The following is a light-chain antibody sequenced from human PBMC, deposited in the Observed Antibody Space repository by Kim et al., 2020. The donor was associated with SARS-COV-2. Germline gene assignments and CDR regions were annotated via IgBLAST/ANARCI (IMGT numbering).Light chain of an antibody. V-gene: IGKV2-30*02. CDR2: KVS. J-gene: IGKJ1*01. CDR3: MQAIHWPTT. CDR1: QSLVHTDGNTY. Sequence: DVVMTQSPLSLSVTLGQPASISCRSSQSLVHTDGNTYLTWIHQRPGQSPRRLFFKVSYRDFGVPDRFSGSGSGPDFTLKISRVEAEDVGVYYCMQAIHWPTTFGQGTKVDIK.